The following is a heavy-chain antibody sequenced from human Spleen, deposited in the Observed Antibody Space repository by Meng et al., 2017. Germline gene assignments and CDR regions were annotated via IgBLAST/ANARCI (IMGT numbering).Heavy chain of an antibody. Sequence: GGSLRLSCAAPGLTFSSYAMNWVRQAPGKGLEWVSGISGGGDNTHYADSVKGRFTISRDNSRNTLFLQMNNLRAEDTAVYYCAKEKDAFDIWGQGTMVTVSS. CDR3: AKEKDAFDI. V-gene: IGHV3-23*01. CDR2: ISGGGDNT. CDR1: GLTFSSYA. J-gene: IGHJ3*02.